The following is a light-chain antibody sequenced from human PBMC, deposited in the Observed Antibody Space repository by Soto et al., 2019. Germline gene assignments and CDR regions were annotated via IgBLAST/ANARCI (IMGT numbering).Light chain of an antibody. CDR1: SSNIGNNY. CDR3: DTWDSSLSAVV. CDR2: DNN. Sequence: QSVLTQPPSVSAAPGQKVTISCSGSSSNIGNNYVSWFQQFPGTAPTLLIYDNNNRPSAIPDRLSGSKSGTSATLGITGLQTGDEAEYYCDTWDSSLSAVVFGGGTKVTVL. J-gene: IGLJ2*01. V-gene: IGLV1-51*01.